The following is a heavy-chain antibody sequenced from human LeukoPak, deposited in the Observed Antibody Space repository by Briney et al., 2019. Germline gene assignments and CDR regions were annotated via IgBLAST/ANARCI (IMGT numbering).Heavy chain of an antibody. CDR2: VYYSGPT. D-gene: IGHD6-13*01. V-gene: IGHV4-39*02. J-gene: IGHJ6*02. Sequence: SETLSLTCTVSGGSLSSSSYYWAWIRQPPGKGLEWIGSVYYSGPTYYNPSLKSRVTISIDTSTNQLSLKLSSVTAADTAVYYCARDKQQPFNYYYYGMDVWGQGTTVTVSS. CDR3: ARDKQQPFNYYYYGMDV. CDR1: GGSLSSSSYY.